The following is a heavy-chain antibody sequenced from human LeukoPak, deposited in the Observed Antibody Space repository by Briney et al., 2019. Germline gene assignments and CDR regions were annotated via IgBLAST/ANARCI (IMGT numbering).Heavy chain of an antibody. V-gene: IGHV3-74*01. Sequence: PGGSLRLSCAASGFTFSTCWMCWVRQAPGKGPVRVSHIKGDGSSISYVDSVKGRFIISRDNARNTLYLQMNSLRVEDTALYYCARGGYTAGFDIWGQGTMVTVSS. J-gene: IGHJ3*02. CDR1: GFTFSTCW. CDR3: ARGGYTAGFDI. D-gene: IGHD5-18*01. CDR2: IKGDGSSI.